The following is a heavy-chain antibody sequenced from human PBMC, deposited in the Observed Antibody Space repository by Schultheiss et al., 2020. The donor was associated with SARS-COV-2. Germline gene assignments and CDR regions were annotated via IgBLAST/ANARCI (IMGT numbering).Heavy chain of an antibody. D-gene: IGHD4-23*01. V-gene: IGHV1-24*01. CDR3: ARGLSGYDYGGNSAWYFDL. CDR1: GYTLTELS. J-gene: IGHJ2*01. CDR2: FDPEDGET. Sequence: ASVKVSCKVSGYTLTELSMHWVRQAPGKGLEWMGGFDPEDGETIYAQKFQGRVTMTEDTSTDTAYMELSSLRSEDTAVYYCARGLSGYDYGGNSAWYFDLWGRGTLVTVSS.